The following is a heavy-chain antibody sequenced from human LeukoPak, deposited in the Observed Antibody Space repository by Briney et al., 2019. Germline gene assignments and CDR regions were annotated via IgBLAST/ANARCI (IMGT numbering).Heavy chain of an antibody. CDR3: ASSLGGSGSWYYFDY. Sequence: PGRSLRLSCAASGFTFSSYWMSWVRQAPGKGLEWMGIIYPGDSDTRYSPSFQGQVTISADKSISTAYLQWSSLKASDTAMYYCASSLGGSGSWYYFDYWGQGTLVTVSS. CDR1: GFTFSSYW. CDR2: IYPGDSDT. J-gene: IGHJ4*02. V-gene: IGHV5-51*01. D-gene: IGHD3-10*01.